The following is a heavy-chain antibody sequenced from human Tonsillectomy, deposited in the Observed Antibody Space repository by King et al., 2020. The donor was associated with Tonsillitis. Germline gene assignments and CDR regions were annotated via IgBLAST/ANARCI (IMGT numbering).Heavy chain of an antibody. CDR1: GFTVSGNY. CDR2: IYSGGST. D-gene: IGHD1-26*01. V-gene: IGHV3-53*01. CDR3: AKRSSSGRAFDI. J-gene: IGHJ3*02. Sequence: VQLVESGGGLIQPGGSLRLSCAASGFTVSGNYMSWVRQAPGKGLELVSVIYSGGSTYHADSVRGRFTISRDNSKNTLSLQMNSLRAEDTALYYCAKRSSSGRAFDIWGQGTMVTVSS.